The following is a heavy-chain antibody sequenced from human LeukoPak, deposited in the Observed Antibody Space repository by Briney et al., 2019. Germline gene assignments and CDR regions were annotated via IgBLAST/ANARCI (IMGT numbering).Heavy chain of an antibody. D-gene: IGHD6-13*01. CDR1: GFTFSSYG. Sequence: NPGRSLRLSCAASGFTFSSYGMHWVRQAPGKGLEWVGRIKSKTDGGTTDYAAPVKGRFTISRDDSKNTLYLQMNSLKTEDTAVYYCITALAVDYWGQGTLVTVSS. CDR2: IKSKTDGGTT. J-gene: IGHJ4*02. V-gene: IGHV3-15*01. CDR3: ITALAVDY.